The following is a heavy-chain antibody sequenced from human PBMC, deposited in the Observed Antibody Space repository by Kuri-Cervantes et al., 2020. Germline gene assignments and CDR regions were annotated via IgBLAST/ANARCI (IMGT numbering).Heavy chain of an antibody. D-gene: IGHD5-18*01. CDR2: INPNSGGT. V-gene: IGHV1-2*02. CDR3: AKVLGYSYGFFDY. J-gene: IGHJ4*02. Sequence: ASVKVSCKASGYTFTGYYMHWVRQAPGQGLEWMGWINPNSGGTNYAQKFQGRVTITADESTSTAYMELSSLRAEDTAVYYCAKVLGYSYGFFDYWGQGTLVTVSS. CDR1: GYTFTGYY.